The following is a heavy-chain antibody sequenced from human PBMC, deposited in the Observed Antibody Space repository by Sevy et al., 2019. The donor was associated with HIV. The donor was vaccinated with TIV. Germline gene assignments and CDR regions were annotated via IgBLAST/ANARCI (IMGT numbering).Heavy chain of an antibody. D-gene: IGHD3-3*01. CDR2: ISGSGGST. V-gene: IGHV3-23*01. J-gene: IGHJ4*02. CDR3: AKVGPITTFGVVIVDYFDY. Sequence: GGSLRLSCAASGFTFSSYAMSWVRQAPGKGLEWVSAISGSGGSTYYADSVKGRFTISRDNSKNTLYLQMNSRRAEDTAVYYCAKVGPITTFGVVIVDYFDYWGQGTLVTVSS. CDR1: GFTFSSYA.